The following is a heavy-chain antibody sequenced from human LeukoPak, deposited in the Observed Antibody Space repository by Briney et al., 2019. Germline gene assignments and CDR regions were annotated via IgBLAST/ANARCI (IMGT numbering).Heavy chain of an antibody. J-gene: IGHJ4*02. D-gene: IGHD6-19*01. Sequence: PGGSLRLSCAASGFTFNTYWMAWIRQVPGNGLEWVANMKHDGSEIYYGGSVKGRCTISRDNAKNSLYLEMHSLRAEDTAVYYCATATFTSGWYAWGQGTLVAVSS. CDR3: ATATFTSGWYA. V-gene: IGHV3-7*01. CDR2: MKHDGSEI. CDR1: GFTFNTYW.